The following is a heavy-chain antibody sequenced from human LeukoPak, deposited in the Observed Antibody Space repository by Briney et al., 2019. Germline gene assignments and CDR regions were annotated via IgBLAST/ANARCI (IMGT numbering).Heavy chain of an antibody. CDR1: GGSISSYY. CDR2: IYYSGST. Sequence: PSETLSLTCTVSGGSISSYYWSWIRQPPGKGLEWIGYIYYSGSTNYNPPLKSRVTISVDTSKNQFSLKLSSVTAADTAVYYCARDGATVTTFNYDAFDIWGQGTMVTVSS. J-gene: IGHJ3*02. V-gene: IGHV4-59*01. D-gene: IGHD4-17*01. CDR3: ARDGATVTTFNYDAFDI.